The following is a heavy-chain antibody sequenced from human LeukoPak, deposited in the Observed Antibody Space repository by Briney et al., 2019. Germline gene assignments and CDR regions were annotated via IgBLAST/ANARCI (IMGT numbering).Heavy chain of an antibody. V-gene: IGHV3-23*01. CDR1: GFTFSSCA. D-gene: IGHD3-3*01. CDR3: AKSVYYDFWRGWVDY. CDR2: ISGSGGST. Sequence: PGGSLRLSCAASGFTFSSCAMSWVRQAPGKGLEWVSAISGSGGSTYYADSVKGRFTISRDNSKNTLYLQMNSLRAEDTAVYYCAKSVYYDFWRGWVDYWGQGTLVTVSS. J-gene: IGHJ4*02.